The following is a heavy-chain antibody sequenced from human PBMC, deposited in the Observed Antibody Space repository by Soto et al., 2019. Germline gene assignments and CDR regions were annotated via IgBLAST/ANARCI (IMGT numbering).Heavy chain of an antibody. CDR2: IYYSGST. Sequence: SETLSLTCTVSGGSISSSSYYWGWIRQPPGKGLEWIGSIYYSGSTYYNPSLKSRVTISVATFKNQFSPKLSSVTAADTAVYYCARLGRVGYCSGGSCVRFFDPWGQGTLVTVSS. J-gene: IGHJ5*02. CDR3: ARLGRVGYCSGGSCVRFFDP. D-gene: IGHD2-15*01. V-gene: IGHV4-39*01. CDR1: GGSISSSSYY.